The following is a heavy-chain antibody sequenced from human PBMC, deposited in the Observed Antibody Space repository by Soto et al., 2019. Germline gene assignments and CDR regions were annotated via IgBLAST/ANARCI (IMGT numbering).Heavy chain of an antibody. Sequence: PGGYLRLSCAASGFTFSTYSMNWVRQAPGKGLEWVSYISSSTTTIYYADSVKGRFTISRDNAKNSLYLQMNSLRDEDTAVYYCARGIAAAGGRHFDYWGQGTLVTVSS. V-gene: IGHV3-48*02. CDR1: GFTFSTYS. D-gene: IGHD6-13*01. CDR3: ARGIAAAGGRHFDY. J-gene: IGHJ4*02. CDR2: ISSSTTTI.